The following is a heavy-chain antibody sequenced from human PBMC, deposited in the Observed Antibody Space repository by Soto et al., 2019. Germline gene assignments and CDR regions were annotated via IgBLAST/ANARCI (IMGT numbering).Heavy chain of an antibody. CDR3: ARGAYYDFWSGYFGMDV. CDR1: GGSISSYY. D-gene: IGHD3-3*01. J-gene: IGHJ6*02. V-gene: IGHV4-59*01. CDR2: IYYSGST. Sequence: SETLSLTYTVSGGSISSYYWSWIRQPPGKGLEWIGYIYYSGSTNYNPSLKSRVTISVDTSKNQFSLKLSSVAAADTAVYYCARGAYYDFWSGYFGMDVWGQGTTVTVSS.